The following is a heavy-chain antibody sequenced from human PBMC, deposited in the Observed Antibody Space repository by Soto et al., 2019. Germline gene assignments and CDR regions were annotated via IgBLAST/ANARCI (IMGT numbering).Heavy chain of an antibody. CDR3: ARRRIVVTTNFDY. CDR1: GGSISSSSYY. Sequence: LSLTCNVSGGSISSSSYYWGWIRQPPGKGLEWIGHIFHTGSTYYNPSLKSRVTISVDTSKNQFSLKLSSVTATDTAVYYCARRRIVVTTNFDYWGQGTLVTVSS. CDR2: IFHTGST. D-gene: IGHD1-26*01. J-gene: IGHJ4*02. V-gene: IGHV4-39*01.